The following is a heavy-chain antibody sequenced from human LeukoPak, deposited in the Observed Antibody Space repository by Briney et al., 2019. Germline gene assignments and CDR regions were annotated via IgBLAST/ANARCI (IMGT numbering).Heavy chain of an antibody. CDR2: IDRSSNTI. V-gene: IGHV3-48*04. CDR1: GFTLSTAS. D-gene: IGHD1-1*01. J-gene: IGHJ4*02. CDR3: ADNLSR. Sequence: PGGSLRLSCAASGFTLSTASMNWVRQPPGKGLEWISYIDRSSNTIYYADSVKGRFTISRDSAKNSLYLQMSSLRAEDTAVYFCADNLSRWGQGTLVTVSS.